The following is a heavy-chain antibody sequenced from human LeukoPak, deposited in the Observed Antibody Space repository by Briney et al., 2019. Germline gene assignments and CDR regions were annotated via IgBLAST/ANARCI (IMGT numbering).Heavy chain of an antibody. V-gene: IGHV4-34*01. D-gene: IGHD3-22*01. CDR3: SQLYDSSGYRQDY. CDR2: INHSGST. CDR1: GGSISSYY. J-gene: IGHJ4*02. Sequence: SETLSLTCTVSGGSISSYYWSWIRQPPGKGLEWIGEINHSGSTNYNPSLKSRVTISVDTSKNQFSLKLSSVTAADTAMYYCSQLYDSSGYRQDYWGQGTLVTVSS.